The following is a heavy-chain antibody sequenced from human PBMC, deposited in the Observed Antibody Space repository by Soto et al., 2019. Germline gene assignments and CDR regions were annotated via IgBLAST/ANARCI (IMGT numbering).Heavy chain of an antibody. V-gene: IGHV3-23*01. CDR2: ISGSGGST. CDR3: ALEYSSSYGVFDY. J-gene: IGHJ4*02. D-gene: IGHD6-6*01. CDR1: GFTFSSYA. Sequence: EVQLLESGGGLVQPGGSLRLSCAASGFTFSSYAMSWVRQSPGKGLEWVSAISGSGGSTYYADSVKGRFTISRDNSKNTLYLQMNSLRAEDTAVYYCALEYSSSYGVFDYWGQGTLVTVSS.